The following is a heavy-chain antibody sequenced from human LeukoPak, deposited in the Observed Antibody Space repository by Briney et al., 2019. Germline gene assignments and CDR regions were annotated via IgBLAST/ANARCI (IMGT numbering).Heavy chain of an antibody. J-gene: IGHJ5*02. V-gene: IGHV3-53*01. D-gene: IGHD3-10*01. CDR3: ARTYYSGSGTYQRWFDP. CDR1: GFTVNSNY. CDR2: IYSGGTT. Sequence: PGGSLRLSCAASGFTVNSNYMSWFRQAPGQGLEWVSIIYSGGTTHYADSVKGRFTISRDNTKNTLYLQMDSLRAEDTALYYCARTYYSGSGTYQRWFDPWGQGTLVTVSS.